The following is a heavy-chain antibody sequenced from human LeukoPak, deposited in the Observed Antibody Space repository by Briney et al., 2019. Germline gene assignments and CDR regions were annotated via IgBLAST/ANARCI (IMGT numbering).Heavy chain of an antibody. CDR2: IDTRDKGSAT. D-gene: IGHD2-15*01. J-gene: IGHJ4*02. CDR1: GFIFSDCA. V-gene: IGHV3-73*01. Sequence: PGGSLGLSCAGFGFIFSDCAIHWVRQASGKGLEWVGRIDTRDKGSATAYAASVRGRFAISRDDSESTAYLQMTGLKTEDTAVYFCTRDGGSWSHLDYWGQGPLLPVSS. CDR3: TRDGGSWSHLDY.